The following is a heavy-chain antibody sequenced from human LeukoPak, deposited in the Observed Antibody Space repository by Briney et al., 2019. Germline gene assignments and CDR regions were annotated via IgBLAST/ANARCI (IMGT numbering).Heavy chain of an antibody. CDR1: GFTFSSSA. Sequence: GGSLRLSCAASGFTFSSSAMSWVRQAPGKGLDWVSDISNTGGSTSYADSVKGRFTISRDISKNTLYLQMNSLRAEDTAVYYCAKAAGSTRYFDCWGQGTLVTVSS. CDR2: ISNTGGST. J-gene: IGHJ4*02. CDR3: AKAAGSTRYFDC. D-gene: IGHD1-26*01. V-gene: IGHV3-23*01.